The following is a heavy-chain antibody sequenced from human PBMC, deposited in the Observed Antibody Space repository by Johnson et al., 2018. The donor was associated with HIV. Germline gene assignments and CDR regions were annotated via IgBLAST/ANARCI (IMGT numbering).Heavy chain of an antibody. D-gene: IGHD6-19*01. CDR3: ARGVGGAGDDAFDI. CDR1: GFTVSSNY. V-gene: IGHV3-20*04. CDR2: INWNGGSK. J-gene: IGHJ3*02. Sequence: VQLVESGGGLIQPGGSLRLSCVASGFTVSSNYMSWVRQAPGKGLEWVSGINWNGGSKGYGDSVKGRFTISRDNAKNSLYMQMNSLRAEDTALYYCARGVGGAGDDAFDIWGQGTMVTVSS.